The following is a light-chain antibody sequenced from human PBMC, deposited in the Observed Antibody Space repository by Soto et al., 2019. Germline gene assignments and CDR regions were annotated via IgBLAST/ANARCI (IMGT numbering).Light chain of an antibody. CDR2: SDN. J-gene: IGLJ3*02. CDR3: AAWDVSFVV. V-gene: IGLV1-44*01. Sequence: QTVVTQPPSASGTPGQWVTISCSGGGSNIGTNTVTWYQQLPGAAPRLLIYSDNQRPSGVPARFSGSKSGTSASLAISGLQSEDEADYYCAAWDVSFVVFGGGTQLTVL. CDR1: GSNIGTNT.